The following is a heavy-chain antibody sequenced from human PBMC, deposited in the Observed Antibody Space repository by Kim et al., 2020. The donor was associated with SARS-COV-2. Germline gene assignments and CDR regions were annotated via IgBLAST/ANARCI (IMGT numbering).Heavy chain of an antibody. D-gene: IGHD1-1*01. CDR2: IRDNGGGT. CDR3: AKLNWDGLDDY. J-gene: IGHJ4*02. Sequence: GGSLRLSCAASGFTFSTYAMSWVRQAPGKGLAWVSAIRDNGGGTYYADSVKGRFTISRDNSKNTLYLQMNSLTAEDTAVYYCAKLNWDGLDDYWGQGTLV. CDR1: GFTFSTYA. V-gene: IGHV3-23*01.